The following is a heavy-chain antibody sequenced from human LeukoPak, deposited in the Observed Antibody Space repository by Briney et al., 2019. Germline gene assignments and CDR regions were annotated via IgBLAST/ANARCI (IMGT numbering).Heavy chain of an antibody. D-gene: IGHD2/OR15-2a*01. CDR3: ARTLSN. CDR1: GFTVSSDF. CDR2: IYSGGST. J-gene: IGHJ4*02. Sequence: SGGSLRLSCAASGFTVSSDFMSWVRQAPGKGLEWVSVIYSGGSTYYADSVKGRFTISRDNSTNTLYLQMNSLRAEDTGVYYCARTLSNWGQGTLVTVSS. V-gene: IGHV3-66*01.